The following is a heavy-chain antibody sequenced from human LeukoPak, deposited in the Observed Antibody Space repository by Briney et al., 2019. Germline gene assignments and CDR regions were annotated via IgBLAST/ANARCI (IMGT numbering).Heavy chain of an antibody. CDR2: INPSGGST. CDR1: GYTLTSYY. D-gene: IGHD4-23*01. CDR3: ARVDYGGNSGYYFDY. J-gene: IGHJ4*02. V-gene: IGHV1-46*01. Sequence: GASVKVSCKASGYTLTSYYMHWVRQAPGQGLEWMGIINPSGGSTSYAQKFQGRVTMTRDMSTSTVYMELSSLRSEDTAVYYCARVDYGGNSGYYFDYWGQGTLVTVSS.